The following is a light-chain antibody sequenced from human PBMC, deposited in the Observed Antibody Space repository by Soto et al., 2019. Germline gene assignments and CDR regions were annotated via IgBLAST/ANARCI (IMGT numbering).Light chain of an antibody. Sequence: DIQMTQSPSTLSASVGDRVTINCRASQNINNWLAWYQQKPGKAPKVLIYKASSLESGVTSRFSGSGSGTEFTLTISSLQTEDFATYYCQQYGANSPWTFGQGTKVEIK. CDR1: QNINNW. CDR2: KAS. J-gene: IGKJ1*01. CDR3: QQYGANSPWT. V-gene: IGKV1-5*03.